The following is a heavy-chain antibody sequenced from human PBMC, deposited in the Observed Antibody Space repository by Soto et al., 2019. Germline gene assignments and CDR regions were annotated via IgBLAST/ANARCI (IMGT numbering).Heavy chain of an antibody. CDR3: ARHGGWLRIDY. CDR2: IYYSGST. D-gene: IGHD5-12*01. J-gene: IGHJ4*02. V-gene: IGHV4-59*08. Sequence: SETLSLTCTVSGGSISSYYWSWIRQPPGKGLEWIGYIYYSGSTNYNPSLKSRVTISVDTSKNQFSLKLSSVTAADTAVYYCARHGGWLRIDYWGQGTLVTVSS. CDR1: GGSISSYY.